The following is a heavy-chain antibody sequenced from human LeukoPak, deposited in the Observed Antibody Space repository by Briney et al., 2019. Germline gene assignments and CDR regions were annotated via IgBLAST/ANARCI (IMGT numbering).Heavy chain of an antibody. V-gene: IGHV4-59*01. J-gene: IGHJ6*03. CDR3: ARETSGQWLRKRRDIEGNYVGEYYMDV. CDR1: GGSISSYY. Sequence: SETLSLTCTVSGGSISSYYWSWIRQPPGKGLEYIGYIYYSGSTNYNPSLKSRVTISVDTSKNQFSLKLSSVTAADTAVYYCARETSGQWLRKRRDIEGNYVGEYYMDVWGKGTTVTVSS. CDR2: IYYSGST. D-gene: IGHD5-12*01.